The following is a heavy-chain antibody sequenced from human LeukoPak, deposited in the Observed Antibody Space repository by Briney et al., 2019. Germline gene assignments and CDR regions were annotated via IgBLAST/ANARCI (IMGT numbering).Heavy chain of an antibody. J-gene: IGHJ3*02. V-gene: IGHV5-51*01. CDR3: ARIVVEATTDAFDI. CDR1: GYIFTSYW. CDR2: IYPGDSDT. D-gene: IGHD1-26*01. Sequence: GASLKISCKGSGYIFTSYWIGWVRQLPGKGLEWMGIIYPGDSDTSYSPSFQGQVTISADKSTSTAYLQWSRLKASDTAMYYCARIVVEATTDAFDIWGQGTMVTVS.